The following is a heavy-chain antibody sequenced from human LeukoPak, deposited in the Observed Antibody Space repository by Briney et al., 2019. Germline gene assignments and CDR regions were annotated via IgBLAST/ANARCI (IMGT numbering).Heavy chain of an antibody. J-gene: IGHJ4*02. CDR3: ARAGSYNYAMGF. CDR1: GGSIRSYY. D-gene: IGHD5-18*01. V-gene: IGHV4-59*01. Sequence: PSETLSLTCTVSGGSIRSYYWSWIRQPPGKGLEWIGCIYYSGSTKYNPSLKSRVTISVDTSKNQFSLKLSSVTAADTGMYYCARAGSYNYAMGFWGQGTLVTVSS. CDR2: IYYSGST.